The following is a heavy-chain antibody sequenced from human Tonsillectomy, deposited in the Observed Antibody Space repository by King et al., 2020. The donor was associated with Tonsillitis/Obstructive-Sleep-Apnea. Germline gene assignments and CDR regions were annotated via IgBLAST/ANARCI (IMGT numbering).Heavy chain of an antibody. D-gene: IGHD2-2*01. CDR3: AKDRGGYCSSTSCLDAFDI. J-gene: IGHJ3*02. V-gene: IGHV3-23*04. CDR2: ISGSGGST. CDR1: GFTFSSYV. Sequence: VQLVESGGGLVQPGGSLRLSCAASGFTFSSYVMSWVRQAPGKGLEWVSAISGSGGSTYYADSVKGRFTISRDNSKNTLYPQMSSLRAEGTAVYYFAKDRGGYCSSTSCLDAFDIWGQGTMVTVSS.